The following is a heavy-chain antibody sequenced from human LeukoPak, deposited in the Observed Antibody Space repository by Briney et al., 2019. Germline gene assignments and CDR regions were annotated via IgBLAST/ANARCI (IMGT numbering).Heavy chain of an antibody. CDR1: GFTFDDYA. D-gene: IGHD6-13*01. J-gene: IGHJ4*02. CDR2: ISWNSGSI. V-gene: IGHV3-9*01. CDR3: AKEGAIAAAGTGDY. Sequence: SLRLSCAASGFTFDDYAMHWVRQAPGKGLEWVSGISWNSGSIGYADSVKGRFTISRDNAKNSLYLQMNSLRAEDTALYYCAKEGAIAAAGTGDYWGQGTLVTVSS.